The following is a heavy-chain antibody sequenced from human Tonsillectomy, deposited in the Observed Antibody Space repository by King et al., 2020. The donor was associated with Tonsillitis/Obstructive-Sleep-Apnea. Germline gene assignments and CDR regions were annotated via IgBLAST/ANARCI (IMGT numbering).Heavy chain of an antibody. CDR1: GYTFTGYY. CDR3: ASPLGFGDYVSVDY. J-gene: IGHJ4*02. V-gene: IGHV1-2*02. Sequence: QLVQSGAEVKKPGASVKVSCKASGYTFTGYYMHWVRQAPGQGLEWMGWINPNSRGTNYAQKFQGRVTMTRDTSISTAYMELSRLRSDDTAVYYCASPLGFGDYVSVDYWGQGTLVTVSS. D-gene: IGHD4-17*01. CDR2: INPNSRGT.